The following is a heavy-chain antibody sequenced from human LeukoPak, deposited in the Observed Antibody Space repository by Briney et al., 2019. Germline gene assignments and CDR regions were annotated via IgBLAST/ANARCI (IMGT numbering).Heavy chain of an antibody. CDR2: INPNSGDT. J-gene: IGHJ4*02. CDR1: GYSFSNYD. CDR3: ARDQDNDY. Sequence: ASVKVSCKASGYSFSNYDIYWVRQAPGQGLEWMGRINPNSGDTNFAQKSQGRVTMTRDTSISTAYMELSSLQSDDTAVYYCARDQDNDYWGQGTLVTVSS. V-gene: IGHV1-2*06.